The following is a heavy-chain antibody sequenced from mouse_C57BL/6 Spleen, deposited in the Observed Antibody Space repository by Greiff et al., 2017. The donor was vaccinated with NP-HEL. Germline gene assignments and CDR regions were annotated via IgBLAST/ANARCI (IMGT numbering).Heavy chain of an antibody. CDR2: IYPGDGDT. Sequence: QVPLQQSGAELVKPGASVKISCKASGYAFSSYWMNWVKQRPGKGLEWVGQIYPGDGDTNYNGKFKGKATLTADKSSSTAYMQLSSLTSEDSAVYFCARGGDYDGFAYWGQGTLVTVSA. CDR3: ARGGDYDGFAY. CDR1: GYAFSSYW. J-gene: IGHJ3*01. V-gene: IGHV1-80*01. D-gene: IGHD2-4*01.